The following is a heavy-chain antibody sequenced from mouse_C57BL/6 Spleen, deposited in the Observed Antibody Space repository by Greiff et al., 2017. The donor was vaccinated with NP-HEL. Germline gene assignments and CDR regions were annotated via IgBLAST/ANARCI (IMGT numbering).Heavy chain of an antibody. CDR2: IWSDGST. Sequence: QVQLKESGPGLVAPSQSLSITCTVSGFSLTSYGVHWVRQPPGKGLEWLVVIWSDGSTTYNSALKSRLTIINDNSTSQVFFKMNSLQTDDTAMYSCARQGPFYDGYSESYALDYWGQGTSVTVSS. J-gene: IGHJ4*01. V-gene: IGHV2-6-1*01. CDR3: ARQGPFYDGYSESYALDY. CDR1: GFSLTSYG. D-gene: IGHD2-3*01.